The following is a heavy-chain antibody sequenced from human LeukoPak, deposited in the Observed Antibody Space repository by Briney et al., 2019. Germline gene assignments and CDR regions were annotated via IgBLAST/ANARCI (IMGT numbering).Heavy chain of an antibody. CDR3: AKDRGWLATDVSDI. CDR1: AFTFSNYA. Sequence: GGSLRLSCAASAFTFSNYAMSWVRQAPGKGLEWVAVISGSGGSTYYADSVKGRFTISRDNSKNTLYLQMNSLRAEDTAVYYCAKDRGWLATDVSDIWGQGTRVTVSS. J-gene: IGHJ3*02. V-gene: IGHV3-23*01. D-gene: IGHD6-19*01. CDR2: ISGSGGST.